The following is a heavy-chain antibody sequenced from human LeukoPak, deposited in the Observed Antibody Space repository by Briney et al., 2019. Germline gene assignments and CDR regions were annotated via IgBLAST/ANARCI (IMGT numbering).Heavy chain of an antibody. V-gene: IGHV4-31*03. J-gene: IGHJ6*02. CDR2: IYYSGST. Sequence: SQTLSLTCTVSGGSISSGGYYWSWIRQHPGKGLEWIGYIYYSGSTYYNPSLKSRVTISVGTSKNQFSLKLSSVTAADTAVYYCARDSRGYSYGYHYYYYYGMDVWGQGTTVTVSS. CDR1: GGSISSGGYY. CDR3: ARDSRGYSYGYHYYYYYGMDV. D-gene: IGHD5-18*01.